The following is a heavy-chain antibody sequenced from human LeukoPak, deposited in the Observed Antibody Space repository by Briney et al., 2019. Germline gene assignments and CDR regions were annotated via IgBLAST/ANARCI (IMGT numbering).Heavy chain of an antibody. J-gene: IGHJ4*02. Sequence: GVTLRLYSAASGFTFNSYVMHWVRQAPGKGLEWVAIISYDGSNEYYADSVKGRFTIYRDNCKNNLYLQMNSLRAADTAVYYCAIDKGTSYLSSFDYWGQGTLVTVSS. CDR3: AIDKGTSYLSSFDY. CDR2: ISYDGSNE. V-gene: IGHV3-30*04. CDR1: GFTFNSYV. D-gene: IGHD6-6*01.